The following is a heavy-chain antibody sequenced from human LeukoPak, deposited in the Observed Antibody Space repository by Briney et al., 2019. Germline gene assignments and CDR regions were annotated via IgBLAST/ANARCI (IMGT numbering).Heavy chain of an antibody. Sequence: PSQTLSLTCAVSGDSIDSGGYSWSWIRQPPGKGLEWIGYIYHSGNTYYNPSLKSRVTISVDRSKNQFSLNLSSVTAADTAVYYCARGGRWVGDHARGYFDLWGRGTLVTVSS. CDR3: ARGGRWVGDHARGYFDL. CDR1: GDSIDSGGYS. D-gene: IGHD3-10*01. CDR2: IYHSGNT. V-gene: IGHV4-30-2*01. J-gene: IGHJ2*01.